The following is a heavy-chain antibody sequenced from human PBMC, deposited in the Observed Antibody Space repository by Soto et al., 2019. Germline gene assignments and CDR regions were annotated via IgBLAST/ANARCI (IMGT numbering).Heavy chain of an antibody. Sequence: SETLSLTCTVSGGSISSYYWGWIRQPPGKGLEWIGYIYYSGSTNYNPSLKSRVTISVDTSKNQFSPKLSSVTAADTAVYYCARFSKSGPLLWGQGTLVTVSS. CDR1: GGSISSYY. J-gene: IGHJ4*02. CDR3: ARFSKSGPLL. V-gene: IGHV4-59*01. D-gene: IGHD3-10*01. CDR2: IYYSGST.